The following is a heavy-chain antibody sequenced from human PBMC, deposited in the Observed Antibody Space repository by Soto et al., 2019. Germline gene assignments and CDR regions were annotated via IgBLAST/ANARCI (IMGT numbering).Heavy chain of an antibody. CDR1: GGSISSSSYY. D-gene: IGHD3-22*01. Sequence: QLQLQESGPGLVKPSETLSLTCTVSGGSISSSSYYWGWIRQPPGKGLEWIGSIYYSGSTYYNPSLKSRVTISVDTSKNQFSLKLSSVTAADTAVYYCARHSGPSGLLLLDYWGQGTLVTVSS. V-gene: IGHV4-39*01. J-gene: IGHJ4*02. CDR3: ARHSGPSGLLLLDY. CDR2: IYYSGST.